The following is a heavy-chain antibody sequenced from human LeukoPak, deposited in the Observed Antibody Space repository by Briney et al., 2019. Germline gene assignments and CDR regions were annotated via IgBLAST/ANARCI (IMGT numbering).Heavy chain of an antibody. V-gene: IGHV4-38-2*02. CDR1: GYSISSGYY. CDR2: IYHSGST. D-gene: IGHD5/OR15-5a*01. Sequence: SETLSLTCTVSGYSISSGYYWGWIRQPPGKGLEWIGSIYHSGSTYYNPSLKSRVTISVDTSKNQFSLKLSSVTAADTAVYYCARGSRVQSLRRLFDYWGQGTLVTVSS. J-gene: IGHJ4*02. CDR3: ARGSRVQSLRRLFDY.